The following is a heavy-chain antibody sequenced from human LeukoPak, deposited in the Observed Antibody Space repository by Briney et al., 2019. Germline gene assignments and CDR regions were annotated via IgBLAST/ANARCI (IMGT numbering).Heavy chain of an antibody. CDR2: ISWNSGSI. D-gene: IGHD5-18*01. V-gene: IGHV3-9*01. CDR1: GFTFDDYA. CDR3: AKGAGGYSFGYPPHYFDY. Sequence: GRSLRLSCAASGFTFDDYAMHWVRQAPGKGLEWVSGISWNSGSIGYADSVKGRFTISRDNAKNSLNLQMNSLRVEDTALYYCAKGAGGYSFGYPPHYFDYWGQGTLVTVPS. J-gene: IGHJ4*02.